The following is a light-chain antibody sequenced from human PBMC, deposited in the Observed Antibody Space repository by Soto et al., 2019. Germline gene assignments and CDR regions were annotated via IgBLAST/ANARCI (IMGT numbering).Light chain of an antibody. CDR1: QSIHTS. CDR2: DST. Sequence: TQSPATLSLSPGERATLSCRASQSIHTSLAWYQQKSGKPPRLVIYDSTLRANGVPARFSGSGSGTEFTLTISSLQSEDFAVYYCQQYNNWPSITFGQGTRLEIK. V-gene: IGKV3D-15*01. CDR3: QQYNNWPSIT. J-gene: IGKJ5*01.